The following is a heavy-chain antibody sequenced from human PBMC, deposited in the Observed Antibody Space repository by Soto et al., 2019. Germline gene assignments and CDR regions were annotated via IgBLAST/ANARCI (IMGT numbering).Heavy chain of an antibody. CDR3: ARDSGWYRDAFDI. J-gene: IGHJ3*02. CDR1: GGSFSGYY. D-gene: IGHD6-19*01. V-gene: IGHV4-34*01. Sequence: QVQLQQWGAGLLKPSETLSLTCAVYGGSFSGYYWSWIRQPPGKGLEWIGEINHSGSTNYNPSLKSRVTISVDTSKNQFSLKLSSVTAADTAVYYCARDSGWYRDAFDIWGQGTKVTVSS. CDR2: INHSGST.